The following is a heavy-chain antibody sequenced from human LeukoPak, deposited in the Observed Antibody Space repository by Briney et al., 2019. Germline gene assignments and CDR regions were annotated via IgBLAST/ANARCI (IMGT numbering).Heavy chain of an antibody. D-gene: IGHD2-2*01. V-gene: IGHV4-31*03. CDR2: IYYSGST. J-gene: IGHJ4*02. CDR3: ARGEADEYCRGTSCYAGIHY. CDR1: GGSISSGGYY. Sequence: SETLSLTCTVSGGSISSGGYYWSWIRQHPGKGLEWIGYIYYSGSTYYNPSLKSRVTISVDTSKNQFSLKLSSVTAADTAVYYCARGEADEYCRGTSCYAGIHYWGQGTLVTVSS.